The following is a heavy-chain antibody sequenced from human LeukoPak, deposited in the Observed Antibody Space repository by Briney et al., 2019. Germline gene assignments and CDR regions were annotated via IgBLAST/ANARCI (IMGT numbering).Heavy chain of an antibody. Sequence: GESLKISCKGSGYSFTSYWIGWVRQMPGKGLEWMGIIYPGDSDTRYSPSFQGQVTISADKSISTAYLQWSSLKASDSAMYYCASILSSGWYYFDHWGQGTLVTVSS. D-gene: IGHD6-19*01. CDR1: GYSFTSYW. CDR3: ASILSSGWYYFDH. J-gene: IGHJ4*02. CDR2: IYPGDSDT. V-gene: IGHV5-51*01.